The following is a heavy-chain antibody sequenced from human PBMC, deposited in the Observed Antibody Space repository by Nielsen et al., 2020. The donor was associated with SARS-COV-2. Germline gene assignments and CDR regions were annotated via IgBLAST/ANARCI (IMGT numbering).Heavy chain of an antibody. CDR3: ARGGLGYCSSTSCYTGGPLDY. J-gene: IGHJ4*02. CDR1: GGSVSGYY. CDR2: INHSGST. Sequence: SETLSLTCAVYGGSVSGYYWSWIRQPPGKGLEWIGEINHSGSTSYNPSLKSRVTISVDTSKNQFSLKLSSVTAADTAVYYCARGGLGYCSSTSCYTGGPLDYWGQGTLVTVSS. D-gene: IGHD2-2*02. V-gene: IGHV4-34*01.